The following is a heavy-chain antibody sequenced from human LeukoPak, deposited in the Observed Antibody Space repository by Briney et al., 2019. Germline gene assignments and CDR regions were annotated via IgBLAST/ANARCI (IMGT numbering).Heavy chain of an antibody. CDR3: AVVAANFHYYYMAV. CDR2: IYYSGST. Sequence: SETLSLTCAVSGGSISGYYWGWIRQPPGKGLEWIGSIYYSGSTYYNPSLKSRVTISVDTSKDQFSLKLSSVTAADTAVYYCAVVAANFHYYYMAVWGKGTTVTVSS. CDR1: GGSISGYY. J-gene: IGHJ6*03. V-gene: IGHV4-39*01. D-gene: IGHD2-15*01.